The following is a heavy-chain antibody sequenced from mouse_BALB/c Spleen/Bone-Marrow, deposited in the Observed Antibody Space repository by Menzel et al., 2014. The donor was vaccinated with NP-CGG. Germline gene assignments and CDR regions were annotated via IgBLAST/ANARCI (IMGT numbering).Heavy chain of an antibody. CDR2: IDPANGNT. CDR3: ASYVYGYYFDY. D-gene: IGHD2-2*01. CDR1: GFNIKDTY. J-gene: IGHJ2*01. V-gene: IGHV14-3*02. Sequence: EVQLAESGAELVKPGASVKLSCTASGFNIKDTYMHWVKQRPEQGLEWIGRIDPANGNTKYDPKFQGKASITADTSSNTAYLQLSSLTSEDTAVYYCASYVYGYYFDYWGQGTTLTVSS.